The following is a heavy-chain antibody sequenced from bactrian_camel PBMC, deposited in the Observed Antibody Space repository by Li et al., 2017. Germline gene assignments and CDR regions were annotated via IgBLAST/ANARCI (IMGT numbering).Heavy chain of an antibody. CDR3: VTGPIGSYSDWPRPLYNY. Sequence: QVQLVESGGGSVQEGGSLTLSCVVSGFNRGTYWAGWYRQAPGMEREGVAVIESDGDTTYSDSVKGRFTISKEYANNTVYLQMDSLKFEDTALYYCVTGPIGSYSDWPRPLYNYWGQGTQVTVS. D-gene: IGHD4*01. CDR1: GFNRGTYW. J-gene: IGHJ4*01. V-gene: IGHV3S1*01. CDR2: IESDGDT.